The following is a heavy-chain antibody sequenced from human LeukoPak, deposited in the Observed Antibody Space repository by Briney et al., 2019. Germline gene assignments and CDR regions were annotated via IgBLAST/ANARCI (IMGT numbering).Heavy chain of an antibody. J-gene: IGHJ4*02. CDR3: AKQEYFYASGTPPDY. D-gene: IGHD3-10*01. CDR1: GFTFNSYA. CDR2: ISGSGDST. V-gene: IGHV3-23*01. Sequence: GGSLRLSCAASGFTFNSYALSWVRQAPGKGLEWVSAISGSGDSTYYADSVRGRFAISRDISKNTLYLQMNSLRAEDTAVYYCAKQEYFYASGTPPDYWGQGTLVTVSS.